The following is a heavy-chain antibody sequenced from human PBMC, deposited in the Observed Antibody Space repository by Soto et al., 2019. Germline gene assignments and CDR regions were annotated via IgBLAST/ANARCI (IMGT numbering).Heavy chain of an antibody. V-gene: IGHV4-59*01. D-gene: IGHD2-2*01. J-gene: IGHJ6*02. CDR3: ARDLLVPAATLYYYYYGMDV. CDR1: GGSISSCY. Sequence: QVQLQESGPGLVKPSETLSLTCTVSGGSISSCYWSWIRQPPGKGLEWIGYIYYSGSTNYNPSLKSRVTISVDTSKNQFSLKLSSVTAADTAVYYCARDLLVPAATLYYYYYGMDVWGQGTTVTVSS. CDR2: IYYSGST.